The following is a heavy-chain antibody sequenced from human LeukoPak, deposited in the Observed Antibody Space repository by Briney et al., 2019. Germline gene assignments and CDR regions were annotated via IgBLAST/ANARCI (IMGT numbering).Heavy chain of an antibody. J-gene: IGHJ4*03. D-gene: IGHD5-24*01. CDR1: GVSFSRYY. Sequence: SETLSLTCAVYGVSFSRYYWSWIRQSPGKGLEWIAEIDHRGDTNYNPSVKSRVTISVDTSKNQFSLKVRSLSAADTAVYYCARGATISETGYFDFWGQGTLVTVSS. V-gene: IGHV4-34*01. CDR2: IDHRGDT. CDR3: ARGATISETGYFDF.